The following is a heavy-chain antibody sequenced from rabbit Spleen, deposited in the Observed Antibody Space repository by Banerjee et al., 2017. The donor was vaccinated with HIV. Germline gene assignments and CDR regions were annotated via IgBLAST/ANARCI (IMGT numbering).Heavy chain of an antibody. CDR2: IDPSKDKK. D-gene: IGHD4-1*01. V-gene: IGHV1S45*01. CDR3: ARDPFSRLVPGNL. Sequence: QEQLVESGGGLVQPGESLKLSCKASGFDFTTYYMSWVRRAPGKGLEWIACIDPSKDKKDYTNWAKGRFTVFKTSSTTVTLQMTSLTVADTATYFCARDPFSRLVPGNLWGPGTLVTVS. J-gene: IGHJ4*01. CDR1: GFDFTTYYM.